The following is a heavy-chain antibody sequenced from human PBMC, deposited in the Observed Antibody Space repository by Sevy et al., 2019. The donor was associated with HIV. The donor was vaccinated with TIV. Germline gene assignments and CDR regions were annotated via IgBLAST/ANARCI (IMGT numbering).Heavy chain of an antibody. V-gene: IGHV4-59*01. Sequence: LETLSLTCTVSGGSISSYYWSWIRQPPGKGLEWIGYIYYSGSTNYNPSLKSRVTISVDTSKNQFSLKLSSVTAADTAVYYCARAYCGGDCSYGMDVWGQGTTVTVSS. CDR1: GGSISSYY. J-gene: IGHJ6*02. CDR2: IYYSGST. CDR3: ARAYCGGDCSYGMDV. D-gene: IGHD2-21*01.